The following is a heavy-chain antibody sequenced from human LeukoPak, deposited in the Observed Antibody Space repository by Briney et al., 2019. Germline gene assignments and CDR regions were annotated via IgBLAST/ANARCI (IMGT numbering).Heavy chain of an antibody. CDR1: GGSISSSNW. CDR2: IYQSGST. D-gene: IGHD3-22*01. CDR3: ARDSYYYDSSGYQRMDV. Sequence: SETLSLTCAVSGGSISSSNWWSWVRQPPGKGLEWIGEIYQSGSTKYNPSLKSRVTISVDKSKNQLSLRLSSVTAADTAVYYCARDSYYYDSSGYQRMDVWGKGTTVTISS. V-gene: IGHV4-4*02. J-gene: IGHJ6*04.